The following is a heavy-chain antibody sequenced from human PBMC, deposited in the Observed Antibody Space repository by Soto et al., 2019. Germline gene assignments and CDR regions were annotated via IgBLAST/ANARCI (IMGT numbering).Heavy chain of an antibody. CDR3: ASDAVTGTEGLDF. V-gene: IGHV1-2*02. CDR1: GYTFSGFY. CDR2: INPNSGGT. Sequence: ASVKVSCKASGYTFSGFYMHWVRQAPGQGLEWMGWINPNSGGTKSAEKFQGRVTMTRDTSISTAYMELSRLTSDDTAVYYCASDAVTGTEGLDFWGQGTQATVSS. J-gene: IGHJ4*02. D-gene: IGHD6-19*01.